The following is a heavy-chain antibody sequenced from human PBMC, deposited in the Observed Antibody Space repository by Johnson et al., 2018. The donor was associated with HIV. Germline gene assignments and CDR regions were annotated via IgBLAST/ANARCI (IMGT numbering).Heavy chain of an antibody. CDR1: GFTFSSYG. D-gene: IGHD1-26*01. CDR2: IRYDGSNK. V-gene: IGHV3-30*02. J-gene: IGHJ3*02. CDR3: ARAERSSAGVDAFDI. Sequence: QVQLVESGGGVVQPGGSLRLSCAASGFTFSSYGMHWVRQAPGNGLEWVAFIRYDGSNKYYADSVKGRFTISRDNSKNTLYLQMNSLRAEDTAVYYCARAERSSAGVDAFDIWGQGTMVTVSS.